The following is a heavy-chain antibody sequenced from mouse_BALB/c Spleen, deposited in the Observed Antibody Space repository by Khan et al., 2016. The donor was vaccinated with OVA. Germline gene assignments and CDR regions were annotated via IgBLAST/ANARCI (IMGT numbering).Heavy chain of an antibody. CDR2: ISSGGDYT. CDR3: ASHLTGSFAY. D-gene: IGHD4-1*01. V-gene: IGHV5-6*01. Sequence: EVELVESGGDLVKPGGSLKLSCAASGFIFSSYSMSWVRQTPDKRLEWVATISSGGDYTYYPDSVKGRFTISRDDAKNTLYLQMSSLKSEETAMYYCASHLTGSFAYWGQGTLVTVSA. J-gene: IGHJ3*01. CDR1: GFIFSSYS.